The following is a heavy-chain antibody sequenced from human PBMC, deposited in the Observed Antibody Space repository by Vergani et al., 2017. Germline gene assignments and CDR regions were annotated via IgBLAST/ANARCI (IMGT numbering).Heavy chain of an antibody. CDR1: GGTFSSYA. D-gene: IGHD6-6*01. Sequence: QVQLVQSGAEVKKPGSSVKVSCKASGGTFSSYAISWVRQAPGQGLEWMGGIIPIFGTANYAQKFQGRVTITADKSTSTAYMELSSLRSEDTAVYYCARGSVRCPQLGTTWVQLYYYYYYMDVWGKGTTVTVSS. J-gene: IGHJ6*03. CDR3: ARGSVRCPQLGTTWVQLYYYYYYMDV. V-gene: IGHV1-69*06. CDR2: IIPIFGTA.